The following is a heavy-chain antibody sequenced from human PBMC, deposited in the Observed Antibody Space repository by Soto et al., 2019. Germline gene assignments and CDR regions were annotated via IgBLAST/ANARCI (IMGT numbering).Heavy chain of an antibody. CDR1: GFTFSSYA. D-gene: IGHD3-22*01. CDR3: AKYQPMTQPRPYFDY. V-gene: IGHV3-23*01. Sequence: EVQRLESGGDLIQPGGYLRLSCADSGFTFSSYAMSSVRQAPGKGLGWVSAISSSGGSKFYADSVKGRFTISRDNSRNTLHLQMNSLRAEDTAIYYCAKYQPMTQPRPYFDYWGQGTLVTVSS. CDR2: ISSSGGSK. J-gene: IGHJ4*02.